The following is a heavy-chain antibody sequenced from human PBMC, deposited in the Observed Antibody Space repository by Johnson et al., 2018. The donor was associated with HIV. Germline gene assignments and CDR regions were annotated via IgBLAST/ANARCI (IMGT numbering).Heavy chain of an antibody. V-gene: IGHV3-30*09. D-gene: IGHD4-11*01. CDR1: GFTFSSYA. J-gene: IGHJ3*02. Sequence: QVQLVESGGGLVQPGGSLRLSCAASGFTFSSYAMHWVRQAPGKGLDWVAVISHDGSDEYYADSVKGRFAISRDNSKNTLYLQMNSLRAEDTAVYYCANAWGYDDSAYQAAMSAFDIWGQGTMVTVSS. CDR2: ISHDGSDE. CDR3: ANAWGYDDSAYQAAMSAFDI.